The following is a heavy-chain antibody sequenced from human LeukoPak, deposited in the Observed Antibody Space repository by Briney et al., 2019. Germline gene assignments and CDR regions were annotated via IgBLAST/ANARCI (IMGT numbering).Heavy chain of an antibody. V-gene: IGHV3-48*04. CDR1: GFTFSSYS. CDR3: ARDDPVDYDFWSGYYTGILIGYYMDV. J-gene: IGHJ6*03. Sequence: GGSLRLSCAASGFTFSSYSMNWVRQAPGKGLEWVSYISSSSSTIYYADSVKGRFTISRDNAKNSLYLQMNSLRAEDTAVYYCARDDPVDYDFWSGYYTGILIGYYMDVWGKGTTVTVSS. D-gene: IGHD3-3*01. CDR2: ISSSSSTI.